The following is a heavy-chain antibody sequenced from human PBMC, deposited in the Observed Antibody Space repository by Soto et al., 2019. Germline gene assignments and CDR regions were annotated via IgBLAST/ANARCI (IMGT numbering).Heavy chain of an antibody. Sequence: GASVKVSCKASGYTFTSYAMHWVRQAPGQRLEWMGRINAGNGNTKYSQKFQGRVTITRDTSASTAYMELSSLRSEDTAVYYCARAALILPSGWYADYYYMDVWGKGTTVTVSS. V-gene: IGHV1-3*01. CDR2: INAGNGNT. J-gene: IGHJ6*03. CDR1: GYTFTSYA. CDR3: ARAALILPSGWYADYYYMDV. D-gene: IGHD6-19*01.